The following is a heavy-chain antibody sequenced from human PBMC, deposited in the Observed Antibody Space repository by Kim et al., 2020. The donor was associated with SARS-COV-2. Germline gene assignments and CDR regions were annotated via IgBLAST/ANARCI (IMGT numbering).Heavy chain of an antibody. CDR3: VRDTAYYRLDY. Sequence: GGSLRLSCVASGITVSKYWMFWVRQAPGKGLEWVASIKPDESEKYYGASVRRRFTISRDNAKASLYLQMDSLRIEDTAVYYCVRDTAYYRLDYWGQGTLVTVSS. V-gene: IGHV3-7*01. CDR1: GITVSKYW. D-gene: IGHD3-10*01. J-gene: IGHJ4*02. CDR2: IKPDESEK.